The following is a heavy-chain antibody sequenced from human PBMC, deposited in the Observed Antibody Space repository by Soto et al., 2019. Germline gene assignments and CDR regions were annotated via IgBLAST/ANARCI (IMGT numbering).Heavy chain of an antibody. CDR2: ITSSSGHTI. J-gene: IGHJ4*02. CDR1: AFTFSSYT. D-gene: IGHD3-10*01. Sequence: GGSLRLSCAASAFTFSSYTMNWVRQAPGKGLEWLSSITSSSGHTIYYRDSVKGRFTISRDNGKNSLYLQLNSLRVEDTAVYYCARDFTYYYASPESFDFWGQGTLVTVSS. V-gene: IGHV3-48*01. CDR3: ARDFTYYYASPESFDF.